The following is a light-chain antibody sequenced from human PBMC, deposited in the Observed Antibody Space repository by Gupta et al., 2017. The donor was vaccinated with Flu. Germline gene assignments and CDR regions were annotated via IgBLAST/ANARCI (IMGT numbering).Light chain of an antibody. CDR1: QSVSSSY. J-gene: IGKJ4*01. CDR2: GAS. V-gene: IGKV3-20*01. CDR3: QQYGSSPVT. Sequence: EIVFTHSPGPLSLSPGERATLSCRASQSVSSSYLAWYQQKPGQAPRLLIYGASSRATGIPDRFSGSGSGTDFTLTISRLEPEDFAVYYCQQYGSSPVTFGGGTKVEIK.